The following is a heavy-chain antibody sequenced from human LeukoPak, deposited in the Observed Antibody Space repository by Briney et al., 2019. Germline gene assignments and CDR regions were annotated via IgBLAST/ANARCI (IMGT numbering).Heavy chain of an antibody. J-gene: IGHJ4*02. D-gene: IGHD3-3*01. Sequence: GGSLRLSCAASGLTFSSYSMNWVRQAPGKGLEWVSSISSSSSYIYYADSVKGRFTISRDNAKNSLYLQMNSLRAEDTAVYYCAVLDYDFWSGYYPDYWGQGTLVTVSS. CDR3: AVLDYDFWSGYYPDY. V-gene: IGHV3-21*01. CDR1: GLTFSSYS. CDR2: ISSSSSYI.